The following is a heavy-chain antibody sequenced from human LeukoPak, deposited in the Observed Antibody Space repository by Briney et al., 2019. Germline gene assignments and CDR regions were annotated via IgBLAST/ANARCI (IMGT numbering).Heavy chain of an antibody. D-gene: IGHD2/OR15-2a*01. Sequence: SETLSLTCAVSGVSISSNLWWTWVRQPPGKGLEWIAEIHHSGSINYNPSLKSRVTISVDTSKNQFSLKLSSVTAADTAVYYCARVEYSRQVDYWGQGTLVTVSS. V-gene: IGHV4-4*02. J-gene: IGHJ4*02. CDR3: ARVEYSRQVDY. CDR2: IHHSGSI. CDR1: GVSISSNLW.